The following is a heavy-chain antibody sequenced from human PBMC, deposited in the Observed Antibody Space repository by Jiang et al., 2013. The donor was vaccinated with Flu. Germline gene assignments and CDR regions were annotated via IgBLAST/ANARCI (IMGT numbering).Heavy chain of an antibody. J-gene: IGHJ4*02. CDR2: IYTSGST. Sequence: GPGLVRPSGTLSLTCSVSGGSIGTDYWSWIRQPAGKGLEWIGRIYTSGSTNYNPSLKSRVTMSVDSSKNQFSLKLTSVTAADTAVYYCAKGGRGNGYYLYYFDSWGQGTLVTVSS. CDR3: AKGGRGNGYYLYYFDS. V-gene: IGHV4-4*07. D-gene: IGHD3-22*01. CDR1: GGSIGTDY.